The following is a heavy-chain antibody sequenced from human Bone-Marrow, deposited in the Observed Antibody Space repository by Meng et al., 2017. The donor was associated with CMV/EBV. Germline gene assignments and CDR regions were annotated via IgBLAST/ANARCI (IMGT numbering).Heavy chain of an antibody. V-gene: IGHV4-59*01. Sequence: LSLSCTVSGGSISSYYWSWIRQPPGKGLEWIGYIYYSGSTNYNPSLKSRVTISVDTSKNQFSLKLSSVTAADTAVYYCARAAYYYDSSGPYYFDYWGQGTLVTVSS. D-gene: IGHD3-22*01. CDR2: IYYSGST. J-gene: IGHJ4*02. CDR3: ARAAYYYDSSGPYYFDY. CDR1: GGSISSYY.